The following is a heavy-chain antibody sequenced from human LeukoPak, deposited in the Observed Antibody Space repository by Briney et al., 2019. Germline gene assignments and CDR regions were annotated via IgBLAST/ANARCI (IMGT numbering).Heavy chain of an antibody. V-gene: IGHV1-3*01. CDR1: GYTFTSYA. D-gene: IGHD3-3*01. CDR3: ARGRDFWSGYYPFDY. J-gene: IGHJ4*02. Sequence: VASVKVSCKASGYTFTSYAMHWVRQAPGQRLEWMGWINAGNGNTKYSQKFQGRVTITRDTSASTAYMELSSLRSEDTAVYYCARGRDFWSGYYPFDYWGQGTLVTVSS. CDR2: INAGNGNT.